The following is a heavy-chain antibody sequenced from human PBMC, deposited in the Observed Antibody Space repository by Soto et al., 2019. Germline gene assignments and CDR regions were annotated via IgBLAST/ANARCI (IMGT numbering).Heavy chain of an antibody. Sequence: PSETLSLTCAVYGGSFSGYYWSWIRQPPGKGLEWIGEINHSGSTNYNPSLKSRVTISVDTSKNQFSLKLSSVTAADTAVYYCARGFNIAAAGTLPYYYYYGMDAWGQGTTVTVSS. V-gene: IGHV4-34*01. CDR3: ARGFNIAAAGTLPYYYYYGMDA. J-gene: IGHJ6*02. CDR2: INHSGST. CDR1: GGSFSGYY. D-gene: IGHD6-13*01.